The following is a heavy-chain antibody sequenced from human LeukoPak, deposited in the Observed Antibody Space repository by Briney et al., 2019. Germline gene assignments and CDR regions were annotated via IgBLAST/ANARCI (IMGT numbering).Heavy chain of an antibody. V-gene: IGHV3-48*03. CDR2: ISSSSTI. CDR3: ARDGGSYGYFDY. D-gene: IGHD1-26*01. CDR1: GFNFSSYA. Sequence: GGSLRLSCTASGFNFSSYALHWVRQAPGKGLEWVSYISSSSTIYYADSVKGRFTISRDNAKNSLYLQMNSLRAEDTAVYYCARDGGSYGYFDYWGQGTLVTVSS. J-gene: IGHJ4*02.